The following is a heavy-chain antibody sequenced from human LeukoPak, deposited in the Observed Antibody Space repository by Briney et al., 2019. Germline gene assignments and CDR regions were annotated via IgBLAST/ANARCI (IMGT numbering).Heavy chain of an antibody. CDR2: ISYDGSNK. V-gene: IGHV3-30*04. J-gene: IGHJ4*02. Sequence: GRSLRLSCAASGFTFSSYAMHWGRQAPGKGLEWVAVISYDGSNKYYADSVKGRFTISRDNSKNTLYLQMNSLRAEDTAVYYCASAYYDQSFDYWGQGTLVTVSS. CDR3: ASAYYDQSFDY. D-gene: IGHD3-22*01. CDR1: GFTFSSYA.